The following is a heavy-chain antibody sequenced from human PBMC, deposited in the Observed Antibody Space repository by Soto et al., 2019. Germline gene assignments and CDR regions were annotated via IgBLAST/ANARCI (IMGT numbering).Heavy chain of an antibody. V-gene: IGHV4-39*01. CDR1: GGSISSSIYY. CDR2: IYYSGST. J-gene: IGHJ4*02. Sequence: QLQLQESGPGLVKPSETLSLTCTVSGGSISSSIYYWGWIRQPPGKGLEWIGSIYYSGSTYYNPSLKRRVTISEDTSKNQFSLKLSSVTAADTAVYYCARPIAARQWGFDYWGQGTLVTVSS. D-gene: IGHD6-6*01. CDR3: ARPIAARQWGFDY.